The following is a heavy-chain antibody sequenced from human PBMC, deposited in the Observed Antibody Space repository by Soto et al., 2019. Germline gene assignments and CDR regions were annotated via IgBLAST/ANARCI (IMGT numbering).Heavy chain of an antibody. V-gene: IGHV1-18*01. Sequence: GASVKVSCKASGYTFTSYGIIWVRQAPGQGLEWMGWISAYNGNTNHAQKLQGRVTMTTDTSTSTAYMELRSLRSDDTAVYYCARYLRVTRIRYFDSPIGYWGQGTLVTVSS. CDR2: ISAYNGNT. J-gene: IGHJ4*02. CDR3: ARYLRVTRIRYFDSPIGY. D-gene: IGHD3-9*01. CDR1: GYTFTSYG.